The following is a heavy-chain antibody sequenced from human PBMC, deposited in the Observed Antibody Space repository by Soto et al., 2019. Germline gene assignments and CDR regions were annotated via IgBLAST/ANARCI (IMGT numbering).Heavy chain of an antibody. Sequence: PGGSLRLSCSASGFIFSTFGMFWVRQAPGQGLEYVSAIFYSGSGSYYADPVRGRFTVSRDNSKNMFYLQMSSLRVEDTALYFCVRGPGRGSSLFGPLDYWGQGTQVTVSS. V-gene: IGHV3-64D*06. CDR3: VRGPGRGSSLFGPLDY. D-gene: IGHD3-3*01. CDR2: IFYSGSGS. CDR1: GFIFSTFG. J-gene: IGHJ4*02.